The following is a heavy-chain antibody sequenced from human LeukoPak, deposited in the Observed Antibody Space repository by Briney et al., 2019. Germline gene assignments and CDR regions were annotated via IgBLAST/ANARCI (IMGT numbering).Heavy chain of an antibody. CDR1: GFTFSSYS. D-gene: IGHD2-15*01. CDR3: AMRYCSGGSCYPLDY. CDR2: ISSSSTI. Sequence: GGSLRLSCAASGFTFSSYSMNWVRQAPGKGLEWVSYISSSSTIYYADSVKGRFTISRDNAKNSLYLQMNSLRAEDTAVYYCAMRYCSGGSCYPLDYWGQGTLVTVSS. V-gene: IGHV3-48*04. J-gene: IGHJ4*02.